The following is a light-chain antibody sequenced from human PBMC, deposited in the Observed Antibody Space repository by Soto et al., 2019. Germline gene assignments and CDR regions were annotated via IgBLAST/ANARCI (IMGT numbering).Light chain of an antibody. CDR2: DAS. V-gene: IGKV3-11*01. J-gene: IGKJ2*01. Sequence: EIVLTQSPATLSLSPGERATLSCRASQSVSSYLAWYQQKPGQAPRLLIYDASNRATGIPARCSGSGSGTDFPLTISILEPEDFAVYYCQQRSNWLMYTFGQGTKLEIK. CDR3: QQRSNWLMYT. CDR1: QSVSSY.